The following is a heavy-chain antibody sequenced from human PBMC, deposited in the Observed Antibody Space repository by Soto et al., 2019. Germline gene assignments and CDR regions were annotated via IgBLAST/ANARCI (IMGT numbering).Heavy chain of an antibody. J-gene: IGHJ4*02. V-gene: IGHV3-30*18. Sequence: QVQLVESGGGVVQPRRSLRLSCAVSGFSFKSHGMHWVRQAPGKGLEWVAFISYDGKDANYADSVKGRFTISRDNSKDALYLQMGSLRGEDTAVYFCAKDHRNGGSRVDYWGQGTLVTVSS. CDR1: GFSFKSHG. D-gene: IGHD2-15*01. CDR2: ISYDGKDA. CDR3: AKDHRNGGSRVDY.